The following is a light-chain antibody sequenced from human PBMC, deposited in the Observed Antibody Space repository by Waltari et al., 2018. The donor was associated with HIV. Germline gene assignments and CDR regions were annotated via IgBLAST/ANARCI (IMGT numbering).Light chain of an antibody. CDR2: GAS. CDR3: QQYSNWPRT. V-gene: IGKV3-15*01. CDR1: QTINTK. J-gene: IGKJ1*01. Sequence: QSPATLSVSPGERVTVSCRASQTINTKLAWYQHKPGQAPRPLIYGASTRDTGIPARFSGGGSGTEFTLTISSLQSEDFAIYYCQQYSNWPRTFGQGTQVEIK.